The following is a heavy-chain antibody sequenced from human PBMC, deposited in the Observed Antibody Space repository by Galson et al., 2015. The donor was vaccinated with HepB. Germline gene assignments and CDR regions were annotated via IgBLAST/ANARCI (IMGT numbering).Heavy chain of an antibody. CDR1: GFTFSSYS. D-gene: IGHD2-21*02. CDR3: ARDIVVVTAFYYYYYYGMDV. Sequence: SLRLSCAASGFTFSSYSMNWVRQAPGKGLEWVSYISSSSSTIYYADSVKGRFTISRDNAKNSLYLQMNSLRAEDTAVYYCARDIVVVTAFYYYYYYGMDVWGQGTTVTVSS. V-gene: IGHV3-48*01. CDR2: ISSSSSTI. J-gene: IGHJ6*02.